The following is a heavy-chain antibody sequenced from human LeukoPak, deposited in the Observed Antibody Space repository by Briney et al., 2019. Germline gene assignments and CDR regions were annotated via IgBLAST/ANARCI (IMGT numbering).Heavy chain of an antibody. Sequence: PGGSLRLSCSASGFTFSISGMHWVRRAPGKGLVWVSLINSDVSSTWYADSVKGRFTISRDNAKNTVYLQMDSLRAEDTAVYYCSKDADYWGHGTRVTVSS. CDR3: SKDADY. CDR2: INSDVSST. V-gene: IGHV3-74*01. CDR1: GFTFSISG. J-gene: IGHJ4*01.